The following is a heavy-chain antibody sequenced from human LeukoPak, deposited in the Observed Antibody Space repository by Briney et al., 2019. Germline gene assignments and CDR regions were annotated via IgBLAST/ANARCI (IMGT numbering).Heavy chain of an antibody. CDR3: ARDAWLVGTTNLYYFDY. V-gene: IGHV1-2*02. Sequence: ASVKVSCKASEYTFTDYYMHWVRQAPGQGLEWMGWINPNSGDTNYAQKFQGRVTMTRDPSISTAYMALTRLRSDDTAVYYCARDAWLVGTTNLYYFDYWGQGALVTVSS. D-gene: IGHD1-26*01. CDR1: EYTFTDYY. J-gene: IGHJ4*02. CDR2: INPNSGDT.